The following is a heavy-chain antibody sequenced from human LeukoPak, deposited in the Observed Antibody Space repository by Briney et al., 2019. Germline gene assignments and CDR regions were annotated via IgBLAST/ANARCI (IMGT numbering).Heavy chain of an antibody. CDR1: GFTFSSYA. CDR3: ARGPYYYDSSGPIDY. Sequence: GGSLRLSCAASGFTFSSYAMHWVRQAPGKGLEWVAVISYDGSNKYYADSVKGRFTISRDNSKNTLYLQMNSLRAEDTAVYYCARGPYYYDSSGPIDYWGQGTLVTVSS. D-gene: IGHD3-22*01. V-gene: IGHV3-30-3*01. CDR2: ISYDGSNK. J-gene: IGHJ4*02.